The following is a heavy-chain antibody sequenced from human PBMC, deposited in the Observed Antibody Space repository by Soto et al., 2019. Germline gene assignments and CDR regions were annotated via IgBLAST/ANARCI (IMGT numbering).Heavy chain of an antibody. D-gene: IGHD3-16*01. Sequence: ASVKVSCKASGYTFTRYGIGWARQAPGQGLEWMGWINTYNGNTNYAQNVQGRVTLTTDTSTSTAYMELRSLRSNDTAIYYCAMVDVYVAPSPEDVWGQGTTVTVSS. J-gene: IGHJ6*02. CDR3: AMVDVYVAPSPEDV. CDR2: INTYNGNT. CDR1: GYTFTRYG. V-gene: IGHV1-18*01.